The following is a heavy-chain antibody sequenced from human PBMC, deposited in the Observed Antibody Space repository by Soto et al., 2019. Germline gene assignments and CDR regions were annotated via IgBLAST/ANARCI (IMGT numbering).Heavy chain of an antibody. CDR1: GYTFTSYY. Sequence: QVQLVQSGAEVKKPGASVKVSCKASGYTFTSYYMHWVRQAPGQGLEWLGIINPSGGSTSYAQKLQRRVTMTRDTSASTVYMELSSLRSEDTAVYYCARMKPSAYDSSGYYSDYYGMDVWGQGTTVTVSS. J-gene: IGHJ6*02. V-gene: IGHV1-46*01. D-gene: IGHD3-22*01. CDR3: ARMKPSAYDSSGYYSDYYGMDV. CDR2: INPSGGST.